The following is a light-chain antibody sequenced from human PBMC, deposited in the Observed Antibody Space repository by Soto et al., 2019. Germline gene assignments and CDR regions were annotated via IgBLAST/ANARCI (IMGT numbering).Light chain of an antibody. V-gene: IGKV3-20*01. CDR2: GAS. J-gene: IGKJ1*01. Sequence: EIVLTQSPGTLSLSPGERATLSCRASQSVGSNYLAWYQQKPGQGPRILIFGASGRATGIPVRYSGSGSGTDLTLTISRQEPEDFSVYYCQQYGSSSWTVGQGTKMDIK. CDR1: QSVGSNY. CDR3: QQYGSSSWT.